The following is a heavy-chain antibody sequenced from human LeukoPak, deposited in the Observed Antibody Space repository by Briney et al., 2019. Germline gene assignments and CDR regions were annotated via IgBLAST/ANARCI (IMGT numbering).Heavy chain of an antibody. CDR3: ASLNMVRGVKFDY. CDR1: GGCISSYY. D-gene: IGHD3-10*01. V-gene: IGHV4-59*01. CDR2: IYYSGST. J-gene: IGHJ4*02. Sequence: SETLSLTCTVSGGCISSYYWSWVRQPPGKGLEWIGYIYYSGSTNYNPSLKSRVTISVDTSKNQFSLKLSSVTAADTAVYYCASLNMVRGVKFDYWGQGTLVTVSS.